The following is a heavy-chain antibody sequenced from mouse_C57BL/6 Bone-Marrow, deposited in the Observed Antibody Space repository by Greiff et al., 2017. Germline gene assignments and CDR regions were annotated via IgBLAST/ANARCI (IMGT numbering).Heavy chain of an antibody. D-gene: IGHD2-5*01. J-gene: IGHJ2*01. CDR1: GYTFTDYE. CDR3: TIGHCCSNW. Sequence: VQLQQSGAELVRPGASVTLSCKASGYTFTDYEMHWVKQTPVHGLEWIGAIDPETGGSAYNQKFTGKAILTEDKSSSTAYMELRSPTSEDAADYYCTIGHCCSNWWGQGTTLTVSS. V-gene: IGHV1-15*01. CDR2: IDPETGGS.